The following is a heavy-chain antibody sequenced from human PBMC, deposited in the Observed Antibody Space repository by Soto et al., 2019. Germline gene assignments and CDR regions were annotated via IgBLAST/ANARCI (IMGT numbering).Heavy chain of an antibody. CDR1: GFTFTSSA. J-gene: IGHJ6*03. V-gene: IGHV1-58*02. D-gene: IGHD1-7*01. CDR2: IVVGSGNT. CDR3: AAPSPGITGTTLGRNYYYYMDV. Sequence: GASVKVSCKASGFTFTSSAMQWVRQTRGQRLEWIGWIVVGSGNTNYAQKFQERVTITRDMSTSTAYMELSSLRSEDTAVYYCAAPSPGITGTTLGRNYYYYMDVWGKGTTVTVSS.